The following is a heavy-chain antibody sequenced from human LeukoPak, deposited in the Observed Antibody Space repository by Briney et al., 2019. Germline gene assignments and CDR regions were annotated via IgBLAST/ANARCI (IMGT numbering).Heavy chain of an antibody. D-gene: IGHD2-2*01. Sequence: GESLKISCKGSGYSFTSYWIGWVRQMPGKGLEWMGIIYPGDSDTRYSPSFQGQVTISADKSISTAYLQWSSLKASDTAMYYCARVVVVPAAVGGGNWFDPWGQGTLVTVSS. V-gene: IGHV5-51*01. CDR2: IYPGDSDT. J-gene: IGHJ5*02. CDR3: ARVVVVPAAVGGGNWFDP. CDR1: GYSFTSYW.